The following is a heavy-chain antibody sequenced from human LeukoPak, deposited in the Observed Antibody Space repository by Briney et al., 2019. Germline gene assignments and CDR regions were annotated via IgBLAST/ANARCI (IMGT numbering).Heavy chain of an antibody. V-gene: IGHV3-23*01. D-gene: IGHD1-26*01. CDR1: GFTYSSYP. J-gene: IGHJ4*02. Sequence: PGGSLRLSCAASGFTYSSYPMSWVRQAPGKGLEWVSAISGSGGSTYYADSVKGRFTISRDNSKNTLYLQMNSLRAEDTAVYYCAKDFHGNYYSLLNYWGQGTLVTVSS. CDR2: ISGSGGST. CDR3: AKDFHGNYYSLLNY.